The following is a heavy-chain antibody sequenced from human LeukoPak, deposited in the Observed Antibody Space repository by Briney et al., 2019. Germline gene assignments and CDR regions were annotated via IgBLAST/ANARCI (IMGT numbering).Heavy chain of an antibody. CDR1: GFTFSSYW. CDR3: ARDCSGGSCYYYYYGMDV. D-gene: IGHD2-15*01. J-gene: IGHJ6*02. Sequence: GGSLSLSCAASGFTFSSYWMSWVRQAPGKGLEWVANIKQDGSEKYYVDSVKGRFTISRDNAKNSLYLQMNSLRAEDTAVYYCARDCSGGSCYYYYYGMDVWGQGTTVTVSS. CDR2: IKQDGSEK. V-gene: IGHV3-7*01.